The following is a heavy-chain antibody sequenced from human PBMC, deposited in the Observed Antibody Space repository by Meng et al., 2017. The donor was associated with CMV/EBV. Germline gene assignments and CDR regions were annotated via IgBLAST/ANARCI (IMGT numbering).Heavy chain of an antibody. CDR3: ARDGLGYSSSWENYFDY. D-gene: IGHD6-13*01. Sequence: GSLRLSCTVSGGSISSYYWSWIRQPPGKGLEWIGYIYYSGSTNYNPSLKSRVTISVDTSKNQFSLKLSSVTAADTAVYYCARDGLGYSSSWENYFDYWGQGTLVTVSS. CDR1: GGSISSYY. V-gene: IGHV4-59*01. J-gene: IGHJ4*02. CDR2: IYYSGST.